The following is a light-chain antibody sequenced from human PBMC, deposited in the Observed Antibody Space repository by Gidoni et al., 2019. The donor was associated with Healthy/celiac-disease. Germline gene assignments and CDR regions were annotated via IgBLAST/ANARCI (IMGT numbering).Light chain of an antibody. Sequence: NRMTQSPSSFSASTGDRVTITCRASQGISCYLAWYQQKPGKAPKLLIYAASTLQSGVPSRFSGSGSGTDFTLTISCLQSEDFATYYCQQYYSYPYTFGQGTKLEIK. CDR2: AAS. CDR3: QQYYSYPYT. J-gene: IGKJ2*01. CDR1: QGISCY. V-gene: IGKV1-8*01.